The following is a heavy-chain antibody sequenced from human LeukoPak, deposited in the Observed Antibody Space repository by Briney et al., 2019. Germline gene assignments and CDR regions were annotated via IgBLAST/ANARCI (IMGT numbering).Heavy chain of an antibody. D-gene: IGHD3-16*02. J-gene: IGHJ5*02. CDR3: VRGGYRSWFDP. V-gene: IGHV3-7*04. Sequence: GGSPRLSCAASGFTFSSYWMSWVRQAPGKGLEWVANIKQDGSEKYYVDSVKGRFTISRDNAKNSLYLQMNSLRAEDTAVYYCVRGGYRSWFDPWGQGTLVAVSS. CDR1: GFTFSSYW. CDR2: IKQDGSEK.